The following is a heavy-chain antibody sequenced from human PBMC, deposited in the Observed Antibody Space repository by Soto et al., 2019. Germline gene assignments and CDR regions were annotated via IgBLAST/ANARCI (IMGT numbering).Heavy chain of an antibody. Sequence: SETLSLTCTVSGGSISSGGYYWTWIRQNPGKGLEWIGYTYYTGSTFYNPSLKSRVSISVDTSKIQFSLNLSSVTAADTAVYYCARALSGSYGIDYWGQGTLVTVSS. CDR1: GGSISSGGYY. CDR3: ARALSGSYGIDY. J-gene: IGHJ4*02. V-gene: IGHV4-31*03. D-gene: IGHD1-26*01. CDR2: TYYTGST.